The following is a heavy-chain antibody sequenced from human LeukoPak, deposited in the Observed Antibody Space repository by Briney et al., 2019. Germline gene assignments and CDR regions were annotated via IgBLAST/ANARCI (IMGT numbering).Heavy chain of an antibody. D-gene: IGHD1-14*01. Sequence: PSETLSLTCTVSGYSVSSGYYWGWIRQPPGKGLEWIGSISHSGSTYYKPSLKSRVTISVDTSKNQFSLKLRSVTAADTAVYYCARVTSRLGWFDPWGQGTLVTVSS. CDR3: ARVTSRLGWFDP. J-gene: IGHJ5*02. CDR1: GYSVSSGYY. V-gene: IGHV4-38-2*02. CDR2: ISHSGST.